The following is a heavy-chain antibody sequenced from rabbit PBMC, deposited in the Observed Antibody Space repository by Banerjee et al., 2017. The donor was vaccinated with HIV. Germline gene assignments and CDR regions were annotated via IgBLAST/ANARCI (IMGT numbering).Heavy chain of an antibody. CDR2: INTSSGNT. J-gene: IGHJ4*01. V-gene: IGHV1S45*01. Sequence: QEQLEEAGGDLVKPEGSLTLTCTASGFSFTNKYVMCWVRQAPGKGLEWIACINTSSGNTVYASWAKGRFTISKSSSTTVTLQMTSLTAADTATYFCARDLAGAIGWNFNLWGPGTLVTVS. CDR3: ARDLAGAIGWNFNL. CDR1: GFSFTNKYV. D-gene: IGHD4-1*01.